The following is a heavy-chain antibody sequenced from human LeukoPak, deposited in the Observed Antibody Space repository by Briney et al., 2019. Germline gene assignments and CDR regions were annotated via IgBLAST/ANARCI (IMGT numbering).Heavy chain of an antibody. CDR3: EREMPHYYDSSDYYFDAFDI. J-gene: IGHJ3*02. D-gene: IGHD3-22*01. V-gene: IGHV1-2*02. CDR2: INDNSGGT. Sequence: ASVKVSCKASGYTFTGYYIHWVRHASGQGREWMGWINDNSGGTNYAQKFQGRVTMTRDISISTVYMDLSRMTSNDTAVYYCEREMPHYYDSSDYYFDAFDIWGQGTMVTVSS. CDR1: GYTFTGYY.